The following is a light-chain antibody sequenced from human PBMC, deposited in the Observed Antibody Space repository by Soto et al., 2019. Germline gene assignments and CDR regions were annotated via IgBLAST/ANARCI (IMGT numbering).Light chain of an antibody. CDR1: SSDVGGYNY. Sequence: ALTQPASVSGSPGQSITISCTGTSSDVGGYNYVSWYQQHPGKAPKLMIYDVSNRPSGVSNRFSGSKSGNTASLTISGLQAEDEADYYCSSYTSSSTPVFGGGTKVTVL. CDR3: SSYTSSSTPV. CDR2: DVS. J-gene: IGLJ2*01. V-gene: IGLV2-14*01.